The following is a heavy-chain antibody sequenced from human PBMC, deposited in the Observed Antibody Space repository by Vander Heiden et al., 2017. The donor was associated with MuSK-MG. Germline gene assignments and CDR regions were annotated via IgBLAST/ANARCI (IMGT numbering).Heavy chain of an antibody. V-gene: IGHV4-38-2*01. Sequence: QVQLQESGPRLVKPSETLSLTCAVSGYSITSGYYWAWIRQSPGKGLEWIGVIYYNGITYYSPSLNSRVTISMDTSNNHFSLRLSSVTAADTAVYFCARRIRDSILTPCYDLWGQGTLVTVSS. CDR2: IYYNGIT. CDR3: ARRIRDSILTPCYDL. J-gene: IGHJ4*02. CDR1: GYSITSGYY. D-gene: IGHD7-27*01.